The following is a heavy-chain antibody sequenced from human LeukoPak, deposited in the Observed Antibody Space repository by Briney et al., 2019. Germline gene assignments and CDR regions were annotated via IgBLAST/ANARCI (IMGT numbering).Heavy chain of an antibody. CDR1: GYTFTGYY. J-gene: IGHJ4*02. CDR3: ARDAEPVGPSYYFDY. V-gene: IGHV1-2*02. D-gene: IGHD1-14*01. Sequence: ASVKVSCKASGYTFTGYYMHWVRQAPGQGLEWMGWINPHSGVTNYAQRFQGKVTMTRDKSTSTAYMELSGLKSDATDVYYCARDAEPVGPSYYFDYWGQGTLVTVSS. CDR2: INPHSGVT.